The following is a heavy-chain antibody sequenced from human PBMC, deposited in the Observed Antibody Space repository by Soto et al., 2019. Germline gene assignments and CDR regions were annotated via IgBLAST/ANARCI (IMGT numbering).Heavy chain of an antibody. CDR1: GFDFSSYS. V-gene: IGHV3-21*02. Sequence: EVQLVESGGGLVKPGGSLRLSCAASGFDFSSYSMNWVRQAPGKGLEWVSSINEDSSYIYYAHSLRGRFTISRDNAKXXXXLQMNSLRAEDTAVYYCVRDFGWYFRSGYMDVWGDGATVTVSS. D-gene: IGHD3-3*01. CDR3: VRDFGWYFRSGYMDV. CDR2: INEDSSYI. J-gene: IGHJ6*03.